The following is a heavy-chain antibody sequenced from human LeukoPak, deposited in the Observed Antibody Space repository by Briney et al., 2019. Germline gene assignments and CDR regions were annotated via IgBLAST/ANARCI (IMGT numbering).Heavy chain of an antibody. CDR2: ISYDGSNK. CDR3: AKAHYDSSGYYLYYFDY. J-gene: IGHJ4*02. Sequence: GGSLRLSCAASGFTFSSYAMHWVRQAPGKGLEWAAVISYDGSNKYYADSVKGRFSISRDNSKNTLFLQMNSLRAEDTAVYYCAKAHYDSSGYYLYYFDYWGQGTLVTVSS. CDR1: GFTFSSYA. D-gene: IGHD3-22*01. V-gene: IGHV3-30*04.